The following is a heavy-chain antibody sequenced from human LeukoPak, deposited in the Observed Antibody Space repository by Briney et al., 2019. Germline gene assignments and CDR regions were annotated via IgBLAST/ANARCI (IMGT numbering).Heavy chain of an antibody. J-gene: IGHJ5*02. CDR2: IYTSGST. D-gene: IGHD3-10*01. V-gene: IGHV4-4*07. CDR3: ARTERSTMVRGVSNNWFDP. Sequence: SETLSLTCTVSGGSISSYYWGWIRQPAGKGLEWIGRIYTSGSTNYNPSLKSRVTMSVDTSKNQFSLKLSSVTAADTAVYYCARTERSTMVRGVSNNWFDPWGQGTLVTVSS. CDR1: GGSISSYY.